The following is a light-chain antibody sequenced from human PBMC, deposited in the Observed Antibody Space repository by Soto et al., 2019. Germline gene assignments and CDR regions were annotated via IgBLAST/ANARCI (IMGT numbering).Light chain of an antibody. CDR3: VLYMGTGISV. Sequence: QTVVTQEPSFSVSPGRTVTLTCGLSSGSVSTSYYPSWYQLTPGQAPRTLIYSTNTRSSGVPNRFSGSILENKAALTITGXXXXXXXXYXCVLYMGTGISVFGGGTKLTVL. V-gene: IGLV8-61*01. J-gene: IGLJ3*02. CDR1: SGSVSTSYY. CDR2: STN.